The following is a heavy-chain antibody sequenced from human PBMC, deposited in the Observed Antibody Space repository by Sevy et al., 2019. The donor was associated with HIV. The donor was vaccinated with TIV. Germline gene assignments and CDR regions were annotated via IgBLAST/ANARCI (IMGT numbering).Heavy chain of an antibody. D-gene: IGHD4-17*01. CDR2: INSDGSST. V-gene: IGHV3-74*01. CDR1: GFTFSSNW. J-gene: IGHJ1*01. CDR3: ARDAFVLVTTGAKKDGYFQH. Sequence: GGSLRLSCAASGFTFSSNWMHWVRQAPGKGLVWVSRINSDGSSTNYADSVKGRFTISRDNAKNTLYLQMNSLRAEDTAVYYCARDAFVLVTTGAKKDGYFQHWGQGALVNVSS.